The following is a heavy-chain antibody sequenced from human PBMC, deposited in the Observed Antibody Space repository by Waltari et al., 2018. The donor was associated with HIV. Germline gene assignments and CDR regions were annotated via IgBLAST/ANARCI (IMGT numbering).Heavy chain of an antibody. Sequence: QVQLVQSGAEVKKPGSSVKVSCKASGATFSSYAISWVRPAPGQGLEWMGRIIPILGIANYAQKFQGRVTITADKSTSTAYMELSSLRSEDTAVYYCARDSHDYSNYSGMDVWGQGTTVTVSS. J-gene: IGHJ6*02. V-gene: IGHV1-69*04. CDR2: IIPILGIA. CDR1: GATFSSYA. CDR3: ARDSHDYSNYSGMDV. D-gene: IGHD4-4*01.